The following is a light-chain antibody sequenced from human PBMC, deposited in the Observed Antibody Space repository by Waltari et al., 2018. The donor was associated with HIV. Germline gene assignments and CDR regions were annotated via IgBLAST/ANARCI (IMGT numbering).Light chain of an antibody. CDR1: SSNIGAGYQ. CDR2: GNN. Sequence: QSVLTQPPSVSGAPGQRVTISCTGSSSNIGAGYQVHWYQQLPGTAPKLLIYGNNNRPSGVPDRFSGSKSGTSASLAITGLQAEDEADYHCQSYDSSLSGYVFGTGTKVTVL. CDR3: QSYDSSLSGYV. V-gene: IGLV1-40*01. J-gene: IGLJ1*01.